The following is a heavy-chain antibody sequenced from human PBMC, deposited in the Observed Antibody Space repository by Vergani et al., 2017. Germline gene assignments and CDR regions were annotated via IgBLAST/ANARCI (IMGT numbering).Heavy chain of an antibody. D-gene: IGHD3-10*01. J-gene: IGHJ4*02. V-gene: IGHV3-11*04. CDR3: ARDYLDFSGSGTPYYFDH. Sequence: QVQLVESGGGLVKPGGSLRLSCTASGFFFSDYYMSWLRQAPGKGLECISYIASSDTTVYYADSVKGRFTISRDNAKNSLYLEMNSLRAEDTAVYYCARDYLDFSGSGTPYYFDHWGQGTQVTVSS. CDR1: GFFFSDYY. CDR2: IASSDTTV.